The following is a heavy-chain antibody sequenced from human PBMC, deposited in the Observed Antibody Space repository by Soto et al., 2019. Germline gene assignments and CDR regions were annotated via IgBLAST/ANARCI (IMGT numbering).Heavy chain of an antibody. V-gene: IGHV3-30*18. CDR1: GFTFSNYG. CDR2: ISDDGDKR. J-gene: IGHJ4*02. D-gene: IGHD1-26*01. Sequence: HPGGSLRLSCVGSGFTFSNYGMHWVRQPPGKGLEWVALISDDGDKRYYADSVRGRPIISRDNSKDTLYLQMNSLGPDDTAVYFCAKARVRIVGANSFDYWGQGTPVTVSS. CDR3: AKARVRIVGANSFDY.